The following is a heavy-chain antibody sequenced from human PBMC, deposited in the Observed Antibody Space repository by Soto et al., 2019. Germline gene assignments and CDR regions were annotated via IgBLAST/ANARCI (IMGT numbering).Heavy chain of an antibody. CDR3: ARDPRGKSSLWSADYYYMDV. CDR2: INAGNGNT. CDR1: GYSFTSYA. D-gene: IGHD2-15*01. J-gene: IGHJ6*02. V-gene: IGHV1-3*01. Sequence: GASVKVSCKASGYSFTSYAMHWVRQAPGQRLEWMGWINAGNGNTKYSQKLQGRVTITRDTSASTAYMELSSLRSEDTAVYYCARDPRGKSSLWSADYYYMDVWGQGTTVTVSS.